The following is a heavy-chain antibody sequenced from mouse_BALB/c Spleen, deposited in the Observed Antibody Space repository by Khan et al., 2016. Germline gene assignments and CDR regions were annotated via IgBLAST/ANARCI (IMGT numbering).Heavy chain of an antibody. Sequence: QVQLKQSGPGLVAPSQSLSITCTVSGFSIIAYGVNWVRQPPGKGLEWLGMIWGDGSTDYNSALKSRLNITKVNSKTQVFLKMNSLQTDDTAKYFCARDGWGYYAMDYWGQGTSVTVSS. CDR1: GFSIIAYG. J-gene: IGHJ4*01. CDR2: IWGDGST. D-gene: IGHD2-2*01. CDR3: ARDGWGYYAMDY. V-gene: IGHV2-6-7*01.